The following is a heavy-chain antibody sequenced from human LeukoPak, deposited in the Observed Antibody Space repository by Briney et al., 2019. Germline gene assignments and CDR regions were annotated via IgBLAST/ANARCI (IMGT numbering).Heavy chain of an antibody. CDR3: ARDSPAKFLEWLPCFDY. Sequence: GGSLRLSCAASRFTFSSYAMHWVRQAPGKGLEWVAVISYDGSNKYYADSLKGRFTISRDNSKNTLYLQMNSLRAEDTAVYYCARDSPAKFLEWLPCFDYWGQGTLVTVSS. J-gene: IGHJ4*02. CDR1: RFTFSSYA. V-gene: IGHV3-30-3*01. CDR2: ISYDGSNK. D-gene: IGHD3-3*01.